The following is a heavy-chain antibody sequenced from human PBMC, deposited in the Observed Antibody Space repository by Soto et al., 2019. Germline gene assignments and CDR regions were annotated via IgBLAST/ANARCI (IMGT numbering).Heavy chain of an antibody. CDR3: ARTYDYIWGSYRYLSAFDI. CDR2: IIPILGIA. J-gene: IGHJ3*02. CDR1: GGTFSSYT. Sequence: QVQLVQSGAEVKKPGSSVKVSCKASGGTFSSYTISWVRQAPGQGLEWMGRIIPILGIANYAQKFQGRVTITADKSTSTAYMELSSLRSEDTAVYYCARTYDYIWGSYRYLSAFDIWGQGTMVTVSS. D-gene: IGHD3-16*02. V-gene: IGHV1-69*02.